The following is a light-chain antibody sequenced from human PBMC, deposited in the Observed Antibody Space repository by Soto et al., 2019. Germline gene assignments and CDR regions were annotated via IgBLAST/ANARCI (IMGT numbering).Light chain of an antibody. CDR2: GES. Sequence: EIVLTQSPVTLSLSPGERCTLSCRASQSVGTSLAWYQQKPGQAPRLLIYGESNRATGIPDRLSGSGSGTDLNLTISKLEPGDFAVYHCQQYGGSPRTCGQGTKVDIK. CDR3: QQYGGSPRT. V-gene: IGKV3-20*01. J-gene: IGKJ1*01. CDR1: QSVGTS.